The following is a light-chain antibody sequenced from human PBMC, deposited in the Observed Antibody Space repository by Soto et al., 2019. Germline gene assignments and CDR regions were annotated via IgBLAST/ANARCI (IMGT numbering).Light chain of an antibody. Sequence: ENVLTQSPATLSLSPGERATLSCRARQSVSTYLAWYQQKPGQAPRLLVYHASKRATGIPARFSGSGSETDFTLTISSLESEDFAVYYCQQRTNWPPLYTFGQGTKLEIK. CDR3: QQRTNWPPLYT. CDR2: HAS. J-gene: IGKJ2*01. CDR1: QSVSTY. V-gene: IGKV3-11*01.